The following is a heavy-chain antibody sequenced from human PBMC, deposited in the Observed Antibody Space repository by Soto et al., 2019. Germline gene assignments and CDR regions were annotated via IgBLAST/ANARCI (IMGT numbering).Heavy chain of an antibody. CDR3: AKDPRTYYYDSSGYYLVAANDY. V-gene: IGHV3-23*01. CDR1: GFTFSSYA. CDR2: ISGSGGST. J-gene: IGHJ4*02. D-gene: IGHD3-22*01. Sequence: GGSLRLSCAASGFTFSSYAMSWVRQAPGKGLEWVSAISGSGGSTYYADSVKGRFTISRDNSKNTLYLQMNSLRAEDTAVYYCAKDPRTYYYDSSGYYLVAANDYWGQGTLVTVSS.